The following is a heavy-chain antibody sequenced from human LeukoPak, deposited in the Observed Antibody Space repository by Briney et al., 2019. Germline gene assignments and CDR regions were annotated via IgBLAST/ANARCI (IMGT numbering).Heavy chain of an antibody. D-gene: IGHD2-2*02. V-gene: IGHV1-69*01. CDR3: ARESYCSSTSCYNYFDY. CDR2: IIPIFGTA. J-gene: IGHJ4*02. Sequence: SVKVSCKASGGTFSSYAISWVRQAPGQGLEWMGGIIPIFGTANYAQKFQGRVTITADESTSTAHMELSSLRSEDTAVYYCARESYCSSTSCYNYFDYWGQGTLVTVSS. CDR1: GGTFSSYA.